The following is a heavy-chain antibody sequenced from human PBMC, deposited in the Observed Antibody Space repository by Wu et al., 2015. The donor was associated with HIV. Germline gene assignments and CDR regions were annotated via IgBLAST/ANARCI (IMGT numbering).Heavy chain of an antibody. CDR1: GYTFTGYY. Sequence: QVQLLQSGAEIKKPGASVKVSCLASGYTFTGYYIHWVRQAPGQGLEWMGSINGNSGATQFAQNFEGRFTLSRDTYSSTVYMALRSLRSDDTALLFLVREVIPPGLGLPLTYVGAQGT. J-gene: IGHJ4*02. D-gene: IGHD3/OR15-3a*01. CDR2: INGNSGAT. CDR3: VREVIPPGLGLPLTYV. V-gene: IGHV1-2*02.